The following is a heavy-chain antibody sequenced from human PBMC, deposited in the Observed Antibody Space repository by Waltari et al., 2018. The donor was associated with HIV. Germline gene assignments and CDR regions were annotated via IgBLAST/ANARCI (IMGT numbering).Heavy chain of an antibody. V-gene: IGHV3-48*03. D-gene: IGHD3-10*01. CDR2: ISRSGRTI. J-gene: IGHJ3*02. Sequence: EVQLVESGGGLVQPGGSLRLSCAASGFTFSSYEMNWVRQAPGERLEGVSYISRSGRTIHYADSVKGRFTISRDNAKNSLYLRMNSLRAEDTAVYYCARAHITMIRGGNAFDIWGQGTRVTVSS. CDR3: ARAHITMIRGGNAFDI. CDR1: GFTFSSYE.